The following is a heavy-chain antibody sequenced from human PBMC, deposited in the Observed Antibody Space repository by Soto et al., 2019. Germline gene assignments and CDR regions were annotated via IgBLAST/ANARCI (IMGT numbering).Heavy chain of an antibody. CDR2: IKSKTDGGIT. CDR3: TTAPASSGYYLFRY. Sequence: GGSLRLSCAASGFTFSNAWMSWVRQAPGKGLEWVGRIKSKTDGGITDYAAPVKGRFTISRDDSKNTLYLQMNSLKTEDTAVYYCTTAPASSGYYLFRYWGQGTLVTVSS. CDR1: GFTFSNAW. V-gene: IGHV3-15*01. D-gene: IGHD3-22*01. J-gene: IGHJ4*02.